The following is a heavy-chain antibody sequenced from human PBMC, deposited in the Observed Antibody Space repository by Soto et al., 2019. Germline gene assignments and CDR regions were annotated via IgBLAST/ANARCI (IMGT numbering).Heavy chain of an antibody. CDR3: ASRYYYDSSGHFDY. CDR2: IYYSGST. CDR1: GGSISSYY. D-gene: IGHD3-22*01. V-gene: IGHV4-59*01. Sequence: QVQLQESGPGLVKPSETLSLTCTVSGGSISSYYWSWIRQPPGKGLEWIGYIYYSGSTNYNPCLKSRVTISVDTSKNQFSLKLSSVTAADTAVYYCASRYYYDSSGHFDYWGQGTLVTVSS. J-gene: IGHJ4*02.